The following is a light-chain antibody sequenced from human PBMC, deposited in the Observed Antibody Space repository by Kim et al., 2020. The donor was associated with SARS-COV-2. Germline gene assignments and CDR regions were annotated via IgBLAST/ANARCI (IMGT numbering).Light chain of an antibody. CDR3: SSPTTTTTRWV. CDR1: SSDIGSYNY. Sequence: SITISGPGTSSDIGSYNYVSWYQYHPSKAPKLMIYDVTHRPSGASNRFSGSKSGNTASLTISGLQAEDEADYYCSSPTTTTTRWVFGGGTQLTVL. V-gene: IGLV2-14*03. CDR2: DVT. J-gene: IGLJ3*02.